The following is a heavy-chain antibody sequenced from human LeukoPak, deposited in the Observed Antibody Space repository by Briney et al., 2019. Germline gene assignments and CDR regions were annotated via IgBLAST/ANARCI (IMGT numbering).Heavy chain of an antibody. V-gene: IGHV1-8*01. CDR2: MNPNSGNT. Sequence: ASVKVSCKASGYTFTSYDINWVRQATGQGLEWMGWMNPNSGNTGYAQKFQGRVTMTRNTSISTAYMEVSSLRSEDTAVYYCARVEYYYDSSGYYRPGYYYYYMDVWGKGTTVTVSS. J-gene: IGHJ6*03. D-gene: IGHD3-22*01. CDR1: GYTFTSYD. CDR3: ARVEYYYDSSGYYRPGYYYYYMDV.